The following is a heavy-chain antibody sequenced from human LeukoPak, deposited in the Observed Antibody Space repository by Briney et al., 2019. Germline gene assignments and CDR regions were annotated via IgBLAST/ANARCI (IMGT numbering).Heavy chain of an antibody. J-gene: IGHJ4*02. Sequence: PGGSLRLSCAASGFTFINARMAWVRQAPGKGLERVGRIKAKAHGGTIEYAAPVKGRFTISRDDSKNTLYLQMDSLKTEDTAVYYCTTDGVGVEGATYDNWGQGTLVSVSS. CDR1: GFTFINAR. V-gene: IGHV3-15*01. CDR2: IKAKAHGGTI. D-gene: IGHD1-26*01. CDR3: TTDGVGVEGATYDN.